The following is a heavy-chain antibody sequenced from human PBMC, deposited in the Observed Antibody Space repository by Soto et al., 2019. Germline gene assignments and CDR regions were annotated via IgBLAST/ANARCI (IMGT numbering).Heavy chain of an antibody. D-gene: IGHD2-2*01. Sequence: QVQLVQSGAEVKKPGASVKVSGTASGYTFTSYGISWVRQAPGQGLEWMGWITAYNGNTNYAQKLQGRVTMNTDTPTSATYMELRSLRSGDTAVYDCARVMVVEPAASYAFDFWGQGTMVTVSS. J-gene: IGHJ3*01. CDR3: ARVMVVEPAASYAFDF. CDR1: GYTFTSYG. CDR2: ITAYNGNT. V-gene: IGHV1-18*01.